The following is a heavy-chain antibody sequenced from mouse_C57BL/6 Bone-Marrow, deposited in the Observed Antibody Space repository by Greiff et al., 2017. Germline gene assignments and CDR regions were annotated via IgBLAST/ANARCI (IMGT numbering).Heavy chain of an antibody. Sequence: EVMLVESGGGLVQPGGSLSLSCAASGFTFTDYYMSWVRQPPGKALEWLGFIRNKANGYTTEYSASVKGRLTISRDNSQSILYLQMNALRAEDSATYYCARYEGYSYYFDYWGQGTTLTVSS. D-gene: IGHD3-1*01. V-gene: IGHV7-3*01. CDR3: ARYEGYSYYFDY. CDR2: IRNKANGYTT. J-gene: IGHJ2*01. CDR1: GFTFTDYY.